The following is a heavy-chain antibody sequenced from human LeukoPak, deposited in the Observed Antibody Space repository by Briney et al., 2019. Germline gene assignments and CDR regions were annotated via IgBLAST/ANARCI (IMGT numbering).Heavy chain of an antibody. D-gene: IGHD3-22*01. CDR3: AKALYDSGAYSFDY. Sequence: GGSLRLSCAASGFNFTNYAMNWVRQAPGEGLEWVSAISGTDGTTYYADSVKGRFTISRDNSKNTLYLQMNSLRAEDTALYYCAKALYDSGAYSFDYWGQGTLVTVSS. J-gene: IGHJ4*02. V-gene: IGHV3-23*01. CDR1: GFNFTNYA. CDR2: ISGTDGTT.